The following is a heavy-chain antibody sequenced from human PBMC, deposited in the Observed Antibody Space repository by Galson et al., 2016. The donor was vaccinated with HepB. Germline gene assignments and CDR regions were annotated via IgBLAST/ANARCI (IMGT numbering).Heavy chain of an antibody. V-gene: IGHV3-15*01. D-gene: IGHD3-9*01. Sequence: SLRLFCAVSGFTFRTTWMSWVRQAPGEGLEWVARVKSQTDGGTTEYAAPVKGRFTISRNDSKNTLILQMNRLKTEDTAVYYCTGDLTYFDYWGHGTLVTVSS. CDR1: GFTFRTTW. CDR3: TGDLTYFDY. J-gene: IGHJ4*01. CDR2: VKSQTDGGTT.